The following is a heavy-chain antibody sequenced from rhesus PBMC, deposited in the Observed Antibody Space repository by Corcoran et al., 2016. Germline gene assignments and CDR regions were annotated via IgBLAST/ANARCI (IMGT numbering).Heavy chain of an antibody. Sequence: QVQLQESGPGLVTPSETLSLTCAVSGGAIRSLFLSWIRQTPGKGLEWIGYSYGDSPSTSPNPALKNRGTFSKAPSKNQFCLTRTSVTAADTAVYYCARGNSEPWNYNRFDVWGPGVLVTVSS. CDR2: SYGDSPST. V-gene: IGHV4S7*01. CDR1: GGAIRSLF. J-gene: IGHJ5-1*01. D-gene: IGHD1-1*01. CDR3: ARGNSEPWNYNRFDV.